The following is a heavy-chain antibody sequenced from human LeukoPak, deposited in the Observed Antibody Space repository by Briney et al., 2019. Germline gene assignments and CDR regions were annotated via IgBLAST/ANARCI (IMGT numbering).Heavy chain of an antibody. Sequence: ASVKVSCKASGYTFTSYDINWVRQATGQGLEWMGWLNPNSDNTGYAQKFQGRVTMTRNTSISTAYMELSSLRSEDTAVYYCARARLVAATEDYYYYYMDVWGKGTTVTVSS. CDR2: LNPNSDNT. CDR1: GYTFTSYD. CDR3: ARARLVAATEDYYYYYMDV. V-gene: IGHV1-8*01. J-gene: IGHJ6*03. D-gene: IGHD2-15*01.